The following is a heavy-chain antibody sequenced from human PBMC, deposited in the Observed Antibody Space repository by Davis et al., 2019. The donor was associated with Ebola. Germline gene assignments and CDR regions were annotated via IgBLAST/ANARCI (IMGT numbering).Heavy chain of an antibody. D-gene: IGHD6-6*01. V-gene: IGHV4-59*04. J-gene: IGHJ6*02. CDR3: AISSSPDYYYYYGMDV. CDR1: GGSVGSDY. CDR2: ISNGGRT. Sequence: SETLSLTCSVSGGSVGSDYWSWIRQSPGKGLEWIAFISNGGRTIYNPSLRGRVTISIDTSKNQFSLKLSSVTAADTAVYYCAISSSPDYYYYYGMDVWGQGTTVTVSS.